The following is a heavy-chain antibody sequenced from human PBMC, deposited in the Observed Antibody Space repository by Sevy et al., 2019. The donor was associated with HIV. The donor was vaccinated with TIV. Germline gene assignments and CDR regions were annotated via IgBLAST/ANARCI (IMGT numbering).Heavy chain of an antibody. J-gene: IGHJ4*02. CDR3: ARVRPCGGDCYFFDT. Sequence: ASVKVSCKASGGTLNNYGMNWVRQAPGQGLDWMGGIIPSVGIASYAQKIQGRAAITADESTSTIYLEVGRLRSDDTAVYFCARVRPCGGDCYFFDTWGQGTLVTVSS. CDR2: IIPSVGIA. V-gene: IGHV1-69*10. D-gene: IGHD2-21*02. CDR1: GGTLNNYG.